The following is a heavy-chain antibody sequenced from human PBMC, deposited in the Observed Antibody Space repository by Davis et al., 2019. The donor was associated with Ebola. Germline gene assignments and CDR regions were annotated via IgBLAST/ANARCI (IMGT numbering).Heavy chain of an antibody. V-gene: IGHV1-46*03. CDR1: GYSFTSYF. Sequence: ASVKVSCKASGYSFTSYFMHWVRQAPGQGLEWMGLINPSTGVTTYAQRFQGRVTMTRDTSTTTVYMDLSSLRSEDTALYYCTTPGGQDSGYDVFDIWGQGTMVTVSS. D-gene: IGHD5-12*01. CDR2: INPSTGVT. J-gene: IGHJ3*02. CDR3: TTPGGQDSGYDVFDI.